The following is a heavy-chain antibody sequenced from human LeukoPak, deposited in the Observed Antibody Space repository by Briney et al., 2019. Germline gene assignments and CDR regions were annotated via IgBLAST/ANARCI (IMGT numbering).Heavy chain of an antibody. CDR3: ASPRGYSYGFDY. CDR2: IYHSGST. D-gene: IGHD5-18*01. V-gene: IGHV4-38-2*02. CDR1: GYSISSGYY. J-gene: IGHJ4*02. Sequence: SETLSLTCTVSGYSISSGYYWGWIRQPPGKGLEWIGSIYHSGSTYYNSSLKSRVTISVDTSKNQFSLKLSSVTAADTAVYYCASPRGYSYGFDYWGQGTLVTVSS.